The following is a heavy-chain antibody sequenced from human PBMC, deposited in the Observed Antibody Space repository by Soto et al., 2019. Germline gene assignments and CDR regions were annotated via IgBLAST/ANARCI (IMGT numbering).Heavy chain of an antibody. V-gene: IGHV3-23*01. J-gene: IGHJ5*02. CDR3: AKDRATIVGVVIIPVLDRWFDP. Sequence: EVQLLESGGGLVQPGGSLRLSCAASGFTFSSYAMSWVRQATGKALEWVPAISGRGGNTYYADSVKGRFTIARDNSKNTLYLQMTSLRAEDTAVYYCAKDRATIVGVVIIPVLDRWFDPWGQGTLVTVSS. CDR2: ISGRGGNT. D-gene: IGHD3-3*01. CDR1: GFTFSSYA.